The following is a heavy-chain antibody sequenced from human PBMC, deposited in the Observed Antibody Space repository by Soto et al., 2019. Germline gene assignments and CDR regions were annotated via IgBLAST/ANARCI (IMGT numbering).Heavy chain of an antibody. D-gene: IGHD2-21*02. V-gene: IGHV4-34*01. CDR1: GGSFSGYY. CDR3: ARGRADVVVTAIPYYYYYGMDV. CDR2: INHSGST. J-gene: IGHJ6*02. Sequence: PSETLSLTCAVYGGSFSGYYWSWIRQPPGKGLEWIWEINHSGSTNYNPSLKIRVTISVDTSKNQFSLNLSSVTAADTAVYYCARGRADVVVTAIPYYYYYGMDVWGQGTTVTVS.